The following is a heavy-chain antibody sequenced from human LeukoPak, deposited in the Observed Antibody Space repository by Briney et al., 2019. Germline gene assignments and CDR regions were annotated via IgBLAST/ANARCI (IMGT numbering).Heavy chain of an antibody. CDR1: GYTFTNYW. CDR3: ARLGTAIVARYFDF. Sequence: GESLKISFKASGYTFTNYWIGWVRQMPGKDLEWMGAIYPGDSDTRYSPSFQGQVSISADKSTNTAYLQWSSLKASDTAIYYCARLGTAIVARYFDFWGQGTLVTVSS. D-gene: IGHD5-18*01. J-gene: IGHJ4*02. V-gene: IGHV5-51*01. CDR2: IYPGDSDT.